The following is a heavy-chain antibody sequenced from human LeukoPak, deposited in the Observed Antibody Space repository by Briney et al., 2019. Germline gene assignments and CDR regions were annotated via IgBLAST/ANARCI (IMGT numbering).Heavy chain of an antibody. J-gene: IGHJ4*02. CDR1: GVTFSSYG. D-gene: IGHD6-13*01. CDR2: IWYDGSNK. V-gene: IGHV3-33*06. Sequence: PGRSLRLSCAASGVTFSSYGMHWVRQAPGKGLEWVAVIWYDGSNKYYADSVKGRFTISRDNSKNTLYLQMNSLRAEDTAVYYCAKDRSVLAAAGTWGDYWGQGTLVTVSS. CDR3: AKDRSVLAAAGTWGDY.